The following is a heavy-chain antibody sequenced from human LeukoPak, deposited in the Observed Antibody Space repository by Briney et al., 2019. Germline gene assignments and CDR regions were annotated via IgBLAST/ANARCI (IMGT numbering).Heavy chain of an antibody. CDR1: GVTFSGYS. CDR2: INPDSGGT. CDR3: TRDYGSGNGGGPYFDY. D-gene: IGHD3-10*01. V-gene: IGHV1-2*04. Sequence: ASVKVSCKGSGVTFSGYSMHWVRQAPGQGLEWMGWINPDSGGTHYAQQFQGWVTLTRDTSINTVYMVLTRLISDDTAVYYCTRDYGSGNGGGPYFDYWGQGTLVTVSS. J-gene: IGHJ4*02.